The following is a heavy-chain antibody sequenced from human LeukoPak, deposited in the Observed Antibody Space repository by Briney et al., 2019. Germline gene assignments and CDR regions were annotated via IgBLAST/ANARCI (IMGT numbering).Heavy chain of an antibody. CDR3: ASSNSGSYNVAFDI. D-gene: IGHD1-26*01. CDR2: INHSGST. CDR1: GGSFSGYY. Sequence: SETLSLTCAVYGGSFSGYYWSWIRQPPGKGLEWIGEINHSGSTNYNPSLKSRVTISVDTSKKQFSLKLNSVTAADTAVYYCASSNSGSYNVAFDIWGQGTMVTVSS. J-gene: IGHJ3*02. V-gene: IGHV4-34*01.